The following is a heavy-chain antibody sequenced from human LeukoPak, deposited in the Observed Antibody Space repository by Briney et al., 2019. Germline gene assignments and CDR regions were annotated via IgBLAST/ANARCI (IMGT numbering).Heavy chain of an antibody. J-gene: IGHJ3*01. D-gene: IGHD2-15*01. CDR2: INESETT. CDR3: VRHSPLVAATVAFDF. V-gene: IGHV4-34*01. Sequence: SETLSLTCAIYGGSFSGYSWSWIRQPPGEGLEWIGEINESETTNYKSSLKSRVTISVDTSKRQLSLKLTSVTAADTAVYYCVRHSPLVAATVAFDFWGQGTVITVSS. CDR1: GGSFSGYS.